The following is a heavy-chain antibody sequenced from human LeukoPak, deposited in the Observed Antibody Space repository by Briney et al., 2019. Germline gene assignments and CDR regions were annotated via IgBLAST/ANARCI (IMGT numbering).Heavy chain of an antibody. V-gene: IGHV1-69*05. Sequence: SVTVSCKASGGTFSSYAISWVRQAPGQGLEWMGGIIPIFGTANYAQKFQGRVTITTDESTSTAYMELSSLRSEDTAVYHCARERLPDYYDSSAYRPFDPWGQGTLVTVSS. J-gene: IGHJ5*02. CDR3: ARERLPDYYDSSAYRPFDP. D-gene: IGHD3-22*01. CDR1: GGTFSSYA. CDR2: IIPIFGTA.